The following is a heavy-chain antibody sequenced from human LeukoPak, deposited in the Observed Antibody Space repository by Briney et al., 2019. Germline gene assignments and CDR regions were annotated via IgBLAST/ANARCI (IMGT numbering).Heavy chain of an antibody. V-gene: IGHV3-21*01. CDR3: ARFTGTKFDY. D-gene: IGHD1-7*01. Sequence: GGTLRLSCAASGITFSSYGMSWVRQVPGKGLEWVSSISHTGGSPYYADSVKGRFTISRDNARNSVYLQMNSLRAEDTAVYYCARFTGTKFDYWGQGTLVTVSS. CDR1: GITFSSYG. J-gene: IGHJ4*02. CDR2: ISHTGGSP.